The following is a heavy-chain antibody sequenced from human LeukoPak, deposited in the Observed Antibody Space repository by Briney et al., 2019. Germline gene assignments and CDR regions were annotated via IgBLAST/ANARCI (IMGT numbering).Heavy chain of an antibody. CDR2: VGRGGGDT. CDR1: GFTFSNNA. CDR3: VKHSGGVYGNSDY. V-gene: IGHV3-23*01. J-gene: IGHJ4*02. D-gene: IGHD1-1*01. Sequence: GGSLRLSCVASGFTFSNNAASWFRQAPGKGLEWVSTVGRGGGDTYYADSVRGRFTISKDSSKNTLQMNSLSADDTAMYYCVKHSGGVYGNSDYWGQGILVTVSS.